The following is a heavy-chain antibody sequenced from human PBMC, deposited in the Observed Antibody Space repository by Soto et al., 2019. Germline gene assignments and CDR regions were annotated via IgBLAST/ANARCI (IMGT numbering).Heavy chain of an antibody. V-gene: IGHV1-69*08. CDR3: ATAGRSTSASAYNYSMDV. D-gene: IGHD6-13*01. CDR1: GDTFSSYS. CDR2: IIPMVGTP. J-gene: IGHJ6*03. Sequence: QAQLVQSGAEVKRPGSSVKVSCKASGDTFSSYSISWVRQAPGQGLEWMGMIIPMVGTPNSAQKFLGRVTFSADRSTSTALMVFNSLISDYTALYSCATAGRSTSASAYNYSMDVWGKGTPVTFSS.